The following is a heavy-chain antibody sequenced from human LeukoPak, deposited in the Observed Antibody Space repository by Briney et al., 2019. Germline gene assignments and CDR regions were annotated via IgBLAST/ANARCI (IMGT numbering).Heavy chain of an antibody. Sequence: PGGSLRLSCAASGFTFSSYEMNWVRQAPGKGLEWVSYISSSGSTIYYADSVKGRFTISRDNSKNTLYLQMNSLRAEDTAVYYCARDRRGTTAASYYYYYGMDVWGQGTTVTVSS. CDR2: ISSSGSTI. V-gene: IGHV3-48*03. J-gene: IGHJ6*02. D-gene: IGHD2-2*01. CDR1: GFTFSSYE. CDR3: ARDRRGTTAASYYYYYGMDV.